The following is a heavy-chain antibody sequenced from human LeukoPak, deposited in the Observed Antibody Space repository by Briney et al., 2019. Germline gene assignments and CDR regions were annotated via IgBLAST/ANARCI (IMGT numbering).Heavy chain of an antibody. J-gene: IGHJ4*02. CDR3: AKDPTDFDSIGQTYFDY. CDR2: ISGSGGIT. CDR1: GFTFNIYG. V-gene: IGHV3-23*01. D-gene: IGHD3-22*01. Sequence: PGGSLRLSCAASGFTFNIYGMNWVRQAPGKGLEWVSGISGSGGITHYADSVRGRFTISRDNSKNTLYLQMNSLRAEDTAVYYCAKDPTDFDSIGQTYFDYWGQGSLVTVSS.